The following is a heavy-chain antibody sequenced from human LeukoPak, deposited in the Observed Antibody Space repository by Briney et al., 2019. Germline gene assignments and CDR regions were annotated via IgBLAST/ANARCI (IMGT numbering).Heavy chain of an antibody. CDR2: ISGSSSYI. V-gene: IGHV3-21*01. CDR3: ARSGGYDARVDY. D-gene: IGHD5-12*01. J-gene: IGHJ4*02. Sequence: PGGSLRLSCAASGFTFSSYSMNWVRQAPGKGLEWVSSISGSSSYIYCADSVKGRFTISRDNAKNSLYLQMNSLRAEDTAVYYCARSGGYDARVDYWGQGTLVTVSS. CDR1: GFTFSSYS.